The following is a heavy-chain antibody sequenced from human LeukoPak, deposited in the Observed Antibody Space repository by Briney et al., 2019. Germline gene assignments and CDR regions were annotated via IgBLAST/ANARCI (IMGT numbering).Heavy chain of an antibody. CDR2: ISGDGSLR. CDR3: AKEYKDYSGYDY. J-gene: IGHJ4*02. D-gene: IGHD5-12*01. CDR1: GFTFSSYG. Sequence: HPGGSLRLSCAASGFTFSSYGMHWVRQAPGKGLEWVSVISGDGSLRYYADSVKGRFTVSRDNSGNTLHLQMNSLTAEGTAVYYCAKEYKDYSGYDYWGQGTLVTVSS. V-gene: IGHV3-30*18.